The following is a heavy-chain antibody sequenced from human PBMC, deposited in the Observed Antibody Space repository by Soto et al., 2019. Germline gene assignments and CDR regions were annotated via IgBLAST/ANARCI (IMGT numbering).Heavy chain of an antibody. CDR2: IIPILGIT. D-gene: IGHD2-15*01. Sequence: SVKVSCKASGGTFSSYTISWVRQAPGQGLEWKGRIIPILGITNYAQKFQGRITITADKTTSTAYMELSSLKTEDTAVYYCARDGPGLFCSGGSCYIYWGQGTLVTVSS. J-gene: IGHJ4*02. CDR3: ARDGPGLFCSGGSCYIY. V-gene: IGHV1-69*04. CDR1: GGTFSSYT.